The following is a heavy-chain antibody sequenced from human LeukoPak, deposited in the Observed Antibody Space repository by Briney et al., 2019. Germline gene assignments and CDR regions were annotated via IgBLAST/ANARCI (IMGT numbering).Heavy chain of an antibody. J-gene: IGHJ4*02. D-gene: IGHD3-22*01. CDR1: GYTFTGYY. V-gene: IGHV1-2*02. CDR3: ARSGFGYYYDSSGYGRVY. CDR2: INPNSGGT. Sequence: ASVKVSFKASGYTFTGYYMHWVRQAPGQGLEWMGWINPNSGGTNYAQKFQGRVTMTRDTSISTAYMELSRLRSDDTAVYYCARSGFGYYYDSSGYGRVYWGQGTLVTVSS.